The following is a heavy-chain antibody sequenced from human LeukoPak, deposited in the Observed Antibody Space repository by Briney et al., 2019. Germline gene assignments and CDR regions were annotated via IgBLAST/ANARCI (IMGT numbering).Heavy chain of an antibody. J-gene: IGHJ4*02. CDR1: GGSFSGYY. D-gene: IGHD4-17*01. CDR2: INHSGST. CDR3: ARYSTTVTSYDY. V-gene: IGHV4-34*01. Sequence: PSETLSLTCAVYGGSFSGYYWSWIRQPPGKGLEWIGEINHSGSTNYNPSLKSRVTISVDTSKNQFSLKLSSVTAADTAVYYCARYSTTVTSYDYWGQGTLVTVSS.